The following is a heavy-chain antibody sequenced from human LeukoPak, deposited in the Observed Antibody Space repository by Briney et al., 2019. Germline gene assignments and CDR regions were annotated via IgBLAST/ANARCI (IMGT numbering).Heavy chain of an antibody. CDR3: ARASSRVRGVIDYFDY. CDR1: GYTFTGYY. Sequence: ASVKVSCKASGYTFTGYYMHWARQAPGQGLEWMGWINPNSGGTNYAQKFQGRVTMTRDTSISTAYMELSRLRSDDTAVYYCARASSRVRGVIDYFDYWGQGTLVTVSS. J-gene: IGHJ4*02. CDR2: INPNSGGT. D-gene: IGHD3-10*01. V-gene: IGHV1-2*02.